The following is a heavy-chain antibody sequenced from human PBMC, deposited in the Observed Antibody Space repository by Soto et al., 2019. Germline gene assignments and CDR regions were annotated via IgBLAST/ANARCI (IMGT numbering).Heavy chain of an antibody. Sequence: QVQLVESGGGVVQPGRSLRLSCAASGFTFSSYGMHWVRQAPGKGLEWVAVIWSDGSNKFYADSVKGRFTISRDNSKNTVSLQMNSLRGEDSAAYYCATTGPYWGQGTLVTVSS. CDR2: IWSDGSNK. CDR3: ATTGPY. CDR1: GFTFSSYG. V-gene: IGHV3-33*01. J-gene: IGHJ4*02.